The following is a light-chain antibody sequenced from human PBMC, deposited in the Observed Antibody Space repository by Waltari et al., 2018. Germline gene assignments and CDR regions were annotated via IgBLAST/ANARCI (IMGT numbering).Light chain of an antibody. Sequence: EIVLTQSPASLSLSPGGRAPLACRASPSVGRTLAWYQQRPGQAPRLLIYDASSRATGIPDRFSGSGSGTDFSLTISRLEPEDFAVYYCQKYGTRPATFGQGTKVEVK. V-gene: IGKV3-20*01. J-gene: IGKJ1*01. CDR3: QKYGTRPAT. CDR2: DAS. CDR1: PSVGRT.